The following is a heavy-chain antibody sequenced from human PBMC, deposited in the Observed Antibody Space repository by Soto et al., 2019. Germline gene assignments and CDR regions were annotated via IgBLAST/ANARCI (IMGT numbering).Heavy chain of an antibody. V-gene: IGHV4-34*01. CDR1: GGSFRGYY. CDR3: ARKTIVVVVAAKRNWFDP. Sequence: SETLSLTCAVYGGSFRGYYWSWIRQPPGKGLEWIGEINHSGSTNYNPSLKSRVTISVDTSKNQFSLKLSSVTAADTAVYYCARKTIVVVVAAKRNWFDPWGQGTLVTVSS. D-gene: IGHD2-15*01. CDR2: INHSGST. J-gene: IGHJ5*02.